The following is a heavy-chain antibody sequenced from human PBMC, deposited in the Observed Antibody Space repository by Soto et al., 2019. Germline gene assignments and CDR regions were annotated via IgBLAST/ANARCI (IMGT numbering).Heavy chain of an antibody. J-gene: IGHJ4*02. CDR3: ARDTPPTDY. CDR1: GYTFTSYH. V-gene: IGHV1-18*01. Sequence: QVQLVQSGAEVKKPGASVKLSCKTSGYTFTSYHISWVRQAPGQGLEWMGWISAYNTNTNYAHKFRGRVTMTTDTLASTAYMELRSLRSDDTAVYYCARDTPPTDYWGQGTLVTVSS. CDR2: ISAYNTNT.